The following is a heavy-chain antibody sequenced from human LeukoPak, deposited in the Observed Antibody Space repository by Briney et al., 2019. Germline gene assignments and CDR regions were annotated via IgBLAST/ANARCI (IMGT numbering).Heavy chain of an antibody. CDR1: GLTVSSNY. CDR2: IYSGGSA. V-gene: IGHV3-66*01. Sequence: GGSLRLSCAASGLTVSSNYMTWVRQAPGKGPEWVSVIYSGGSAHYADSVMGRFTISRDNSKNTLYLQMNSLRAEDTAVFYCARSKLERGAFDIWGLGTMVTVSS. CDR3: ARSKLERGAFDI. J-gene: IGHJ3*02. D-gene: IGHD1-1*01.